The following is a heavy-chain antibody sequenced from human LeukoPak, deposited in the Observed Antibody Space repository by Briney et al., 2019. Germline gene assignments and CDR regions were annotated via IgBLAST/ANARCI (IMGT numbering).Heavy chain of an antibody. CDR1: GYTFTGYY. CDR2: INPNSGGT. Sequence: ASVTVSFTASGYTFTGYYMHWVRQAPGQGLEWMGWINPNSGGTNYAQKFQGWVTMTRDTSISTAYMELSRLRSDDTAVYYCASSHGSSRLDYWGQGTLVTVSS. J-gene: IGHJ4*02. CDR3: ASSHGSSRLDY. D-gene: IGHD1-26*01. V-gene: IGHV1-2*04.